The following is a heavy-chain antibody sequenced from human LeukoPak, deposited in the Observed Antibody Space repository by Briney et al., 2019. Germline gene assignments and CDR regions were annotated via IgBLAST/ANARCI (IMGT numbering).Heavy chain of an antibody. Sequence: GGSPRLSCAASGFTFSSYDMIWVRQAPGKGLEWLSTITGSSADTYYAEPAKGRFTISRDDAKNSLYLQMNSLRAEDTAVYYCGRDFNYWGQGTLVTVAS. V-gene: IGHV3-21*01. CDR2: ITGSSADT. CDR3: GRDFNY. J-gene: IGHJ4*02. CDR1: GFTFSSYD.